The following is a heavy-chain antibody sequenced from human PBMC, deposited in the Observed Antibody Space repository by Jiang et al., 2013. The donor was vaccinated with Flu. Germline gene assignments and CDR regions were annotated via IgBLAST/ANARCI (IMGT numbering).Heavy chain of an antibody. D-gene: IGHD2-21*01. J-gene: IGHJ5*02. CDR3: AREGVVALRRNNWFDP. CDR1: GGTFSSYA. Sequence: AEVKKPGSSVKVSCKSSGGTFSSYAINWVRRAPGQGLEWMGGIIPLFGTTTYAQMFQGRVTITADASTSTAYMELSNLTSEDTAVYYCAREGVVALRRNNWFDPWGQGTLVTVSS. CDR2: IIPLFGTT. V-gene: IGHV1-69*01.